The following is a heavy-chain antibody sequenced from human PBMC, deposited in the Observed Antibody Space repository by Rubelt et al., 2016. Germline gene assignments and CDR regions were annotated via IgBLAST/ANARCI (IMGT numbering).Heavy chain of an antibody. Sequence: GKPGGSLRLSCLASGFTFSSYAMSWVRQAQGKGLEWVSSIGESGVRTDYADSVKGRFTISRDNSRSALYLQMNSLRADDTGGYYCARDASFSNWFDPWGQGTLVNVSS. J-gene: IGHJ5*02. CDR1: GFTFSSYA. CDR3: ARDASFSNWFDP. V-gene: IGHV3-23*01. CDR2: IGESGVRT.